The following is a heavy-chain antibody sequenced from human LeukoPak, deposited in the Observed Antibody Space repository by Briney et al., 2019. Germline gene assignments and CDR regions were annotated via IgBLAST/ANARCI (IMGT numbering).Heavy chain of an antibody. D-gene: IGHD3-10*01. Sequence: SETLSLTCAVYGGSFSGYYWSWIRQPPGKGLEWIGEINHSGSTNYNPSLKSRVTISVDTSKNQFSLKLSSVTAADTAVYYCARDSLSMVRGVMFYYYMDVWGKGTTVTVSS. CDR2: INHSGST. CDR3: ARDSLSMVRGVMFYYYMDV. CDR1: GGSFSGYY. J-gene: IGHJ6*03. V-gene: IGHV4-34*01.